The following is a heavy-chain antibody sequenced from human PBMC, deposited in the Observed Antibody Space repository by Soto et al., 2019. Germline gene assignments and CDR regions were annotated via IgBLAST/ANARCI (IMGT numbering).Heavy chain of an antibody. V-gene: IGHV1-46*01. D-gene: IGHD2-21*02. J-gene: IGHJ4*02. CDR1: GYDFFKYN. CDR2: INPNGGYT. Sequence: QVQLVQSGAEVKKPGASVKVSCKTSGYDFFKYNMHWVRQAPGQGLEWMGVINPNGGYTRHAQKFQGRVIMPRDTSSKIVYMELSGLTSADTAMYYCTRADSDVVILPDVRPLFDLWGQGALVTVSS. CDR3: TRADSDVVILPDVRPLFDL.